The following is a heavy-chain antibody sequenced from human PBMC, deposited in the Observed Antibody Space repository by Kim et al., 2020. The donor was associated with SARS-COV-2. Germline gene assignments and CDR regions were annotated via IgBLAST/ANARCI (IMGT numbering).Heavy chain of an antibody. V-gene: IGHV3-21*01. Sequence: GGSLRLSCAASGFTFSSYSMNWVRQAPGKGLEWVSSISSSSSYIYYADSVKGRFTISRDNAKNSLYLQMNSLRAEDTAVYYCATSYPEFYDYIWGIYFDYWGQGTLVTVSS. J-gene: IGHJ4*02. CDR3: ATSYPEFYDYIWGIYFDY. CDR1: GFTFSSYS. CDR2: ISSSSSYI. D-gene: IGHD3-16*01.